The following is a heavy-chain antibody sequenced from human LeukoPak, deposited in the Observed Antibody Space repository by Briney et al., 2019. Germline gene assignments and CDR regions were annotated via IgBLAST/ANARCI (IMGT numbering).Heavy chain of an antibody. J-gene: IGHJ4*02. Sequence: GGSLRLSCAASGFTFSSYGMSWVRQAPGKGLEWVSAISGSGGSTYYADSVKGRFTISRDNSKNTLYLQMNSLRAEDTAVYYCARGRGYGGNHFDYWGQGTLVTVSS. CDR1: GFTFSSYG. D-gene: IGHD2-2*01. CDR3: ARGRGYGGNHFDY. CDR2: ISGSGGST. V-gene: IGHV3-23*01.